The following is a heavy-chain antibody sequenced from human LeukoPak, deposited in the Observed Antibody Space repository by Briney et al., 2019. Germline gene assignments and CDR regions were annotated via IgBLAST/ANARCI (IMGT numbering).Heavy chain of an antibody. J-gene: IGHJ3*02. CDR3: TRHHTDYVPFDI. CDR2: IRSKAYGEAT. Sequence: GGSLRLSCTASGFTFGEYAMSWFRQAPGKGLEWVGFIRSKAYGEATEYAASVKGRSTISRDDSKSIAYLQMSFSQTEDTAVYYCTRHHTDYVPFDIWGQGTMVTVSS. CDR1: GFTFGEYA. D-gene: IGHD4-17*01. V-gene: IGHV3-49*03.